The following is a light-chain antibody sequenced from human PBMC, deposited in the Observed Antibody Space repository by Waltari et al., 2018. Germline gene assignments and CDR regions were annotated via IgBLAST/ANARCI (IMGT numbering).Light chain of an antibody. CDR3: SQTSQFPLT. CDR2: VIS. J-gene: IGKJ1*01. V-gene: IGKV2-24*01. CDR1: QSLVHIDGNTY. Sequence: EIVMTQTPLSLPVTLGQPASISCRSSQSLVHIDGNTYFNWLHQSPGQPPRLLLYVISKRVSGVPDRVSGSGAGTDFTLEITRVEPDDVGIYYCSQTSQFPLTFGQGTRVEIK.